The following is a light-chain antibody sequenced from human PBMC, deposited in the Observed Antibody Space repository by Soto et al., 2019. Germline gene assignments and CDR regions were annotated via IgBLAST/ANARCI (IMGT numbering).Light chain of an antibody. Sequence: QALLTQTAWVSGSPGQSITISCTGTISDVGSYNYVSWYQQYPGKAPKLMIYDVSTRPSGVSDRFSGSKSGNTASLTISGLRAEDEADYYCGSYTTSSNYVFGTGTKVTVL. V-gene: IGLV2-14*03. CDR3: GSYTTSSNYV. CDR2: DVS. CDR1: ISDVGSYNY. J-gene: IGLJ1*01.